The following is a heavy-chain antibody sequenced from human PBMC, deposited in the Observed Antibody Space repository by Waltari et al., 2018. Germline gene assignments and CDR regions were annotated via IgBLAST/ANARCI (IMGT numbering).Heavy chain of an antibody. V-gene: IGHV3-30*18. J-gene: IGHJ3*02. CDR3: AKRGSYYVGAFDI. CDR2: ISYDGSNK. D-gene: IGHD1-26*01. CDR1: GFTFSSYG. Sequence: QVQLVESGGGVVQPGRSLRLSCAASGFTFSSYGMHWVRQAPGKGLEWVAVISYDGSNKYYAASVKGRFTISRDNSKNTLYLQMNSLRAEDTAVYYCAKRGSYYVGAFDIWGQGTMVTVSS.